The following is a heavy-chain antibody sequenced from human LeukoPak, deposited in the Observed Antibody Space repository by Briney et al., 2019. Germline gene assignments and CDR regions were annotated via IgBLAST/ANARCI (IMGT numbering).Heavy chain of an antibody. CDR2: IFYSGST. V-gene: IGHV4-59*08. D-gene: IGHD5-12*01. J-gene: IGHJ4*02. Sequence: SETLSLTCTVSGGSISSYYWSWLRQPPGKGLEWIGYIFYSGSTDYNPSLKSRVTISVDTSKNQFSLKLSSVTAADTAVYYCARHAGGYTYFDYWGQGTLVTVSS. CDR3: ARHAGGYTYFDY. CDR1: GGSISSYY.